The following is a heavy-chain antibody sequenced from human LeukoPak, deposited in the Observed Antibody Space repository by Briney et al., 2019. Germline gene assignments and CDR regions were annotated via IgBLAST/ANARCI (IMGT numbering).Heavy chain of an antibody. CDR3: ARVIRRYCSGGSCPVGY. CDR2: INPSGGST. CDR1: GYTFTSYY. V-gene: IGHV1-46*01. J-gene: IGHJ4*02. Sequence: ASVKVSCKASGYTFTSYYMRWVRQAPGQGLEWMGIINPSGGSTSYAQKFQGRVTMTRDTSTSTVYMELSSLRSGDTAVYYCARVIRRYCSGGSCPVGYWGQGTLVTVSS. D-gene: IGHD2-15*01.